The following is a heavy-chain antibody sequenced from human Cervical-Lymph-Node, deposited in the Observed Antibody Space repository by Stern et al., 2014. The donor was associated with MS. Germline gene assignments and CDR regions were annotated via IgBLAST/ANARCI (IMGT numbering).Heavy chain of an antibody. CDR3: ARSVRLASAGIFGY. CDR2: IVPIWVTP. J-gene: IGHJ4*02. V-gene: IGHV1-69*01. D-gene: IGHD2-15*01. CDR1: GGSFSDYA. Sequence: QVQLVQSGAEVKTPGSSVKVYCKAFGGSFSDYAFNWVRQAPGQGLEWLGGIVPIWVTPNYAQEFQGRVTIAADESTSTTYLELKALTSEDTALYFCARSVRLASAGIFGYWGQGTVVAVSS.